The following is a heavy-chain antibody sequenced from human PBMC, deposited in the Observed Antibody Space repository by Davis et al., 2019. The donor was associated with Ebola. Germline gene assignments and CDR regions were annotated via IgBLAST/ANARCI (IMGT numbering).Heavy chain of an antibody. Sequence: SETLSLTCTVSGGSISSGDYYWSWIRQPPGRGLEWIGYIYYSGSTYYNPSLKSRVTISVDTSKNQFSLKLSSVTAADTAVYYCARNNDYYGSGSYNYWGQGTLVTVSS. J-gene: IGHJ4*02. CDR1: GGSISSGDYY. V-gene: IGHV4-30-4*01. CDR3: ARNNDYYGSGSYNY. CDR2: IYYSGST. D-gene: IGHD3-10*01.